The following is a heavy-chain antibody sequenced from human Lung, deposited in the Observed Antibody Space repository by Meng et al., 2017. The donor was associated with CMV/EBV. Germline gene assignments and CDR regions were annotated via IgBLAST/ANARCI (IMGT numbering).Heavy chain of an antibody. CDR1: GDSISSHY. J-gene: IGHJ4*02. Sequence: GSXRLXCTVSGDSISSHYWSWIRLPPGKGLEWIGYIHYSGSSSYNPSLKSRVTMSLDTSKNEFSLKLRSVTAADTAVYYCARGRTPAYYDSSGYYYDWGQGTLVTVSS. V-gene: IGHV4-59*11. CDR2: IHYSGSS. D-gene: IGHD3-22*01. CDR3: ARGRTPAYYDSSGYYYD.